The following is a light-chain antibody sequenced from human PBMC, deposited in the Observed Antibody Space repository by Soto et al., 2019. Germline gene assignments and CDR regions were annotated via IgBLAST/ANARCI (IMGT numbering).Light chain of an antibody. Sequence: QSALTQPASVSGSPGQSITISCTGTSSDVGGYNSVSWYRQDPGKAPKLMIYDVTTRPSGVPDRFSASTSGTSASLAITGLQAEDEGDYYCQSYDSTLSARYVFGTGTKLTVL. CDR1: SSDVGGYNS. CDR2: DVT. CDR3: QSYDSTLSARYV. J-gene: IGLJ1*01. V-gene: IGLV2-14*01.